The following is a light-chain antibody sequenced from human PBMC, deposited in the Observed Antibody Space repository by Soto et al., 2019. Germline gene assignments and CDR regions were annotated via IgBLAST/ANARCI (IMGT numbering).Light chain of an antibody. CDR3: SSFTTSSTLYV. CDR2: EVA. V-gene: IGLV2-14*01. CDR1: SXDVGGHNY. J-gene: IGLJ1*01. Sequence: QSALTQPASVSGSPGQSITISCTGTSXDVGGHNYVSWYQQHPGKAPKVMIYEVANRPAGISNRFSGSKSGTTASLTISGLQAEDEADYYCSSFTTSSTLYVFGTGTKVTVL.